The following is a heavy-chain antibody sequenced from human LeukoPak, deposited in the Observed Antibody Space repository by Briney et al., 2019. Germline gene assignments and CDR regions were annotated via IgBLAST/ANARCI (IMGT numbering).Heavy chain of an antibody. CDR3: ARGYDFWSGYSFDY. V-gene: IGHV4-61*02. CDR2: IYTSGST. CDR1: GGSISSGSYY. J-gene: IGHJ4*02. Sequence: PSKTLSLTCTVSGGSISSGSYYWSWIRQPAGKGLEWIGRIYTSGSTNYNPSLKSRVTISVDTSKNQFSLKLSSVTAADTAVYYCARGYDFWSGYSFDYWGQGTLVTVSS. D-gene: IGHD3-3*01.